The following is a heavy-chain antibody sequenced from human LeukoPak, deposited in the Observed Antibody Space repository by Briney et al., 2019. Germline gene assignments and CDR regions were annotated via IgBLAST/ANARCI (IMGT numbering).Heavy chain of an antibody. CDR3: ARDSCSGGSCYNYMDV. J-gene: IGHJ6*03. Sequence: SETLSLTGTVCGGCISSYYWGWIRQPPGKGLESIGYIYYSGSTNYNPSLKSRVTISVDTSKNQFSLKLSSVTAADTAVYYCARDSCSGGSCYNYMDVWGKGTTVTVSS. D-gene: IGHD2-15*01. CDR1: GGCISSYY. CDR2: IYYSGST. V-gene: IGHV4-59*01.